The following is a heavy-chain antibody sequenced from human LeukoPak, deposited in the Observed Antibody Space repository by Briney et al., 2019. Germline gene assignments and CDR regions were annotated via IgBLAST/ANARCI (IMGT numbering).Heavy chain of an antibody. V-gene: IGHV3-48*03. J-gene: IGHJ4*02. CDR2: ISVSGETK. CDR3: ASGPMGGGDFDY. Sequence: PGGSLRLSCAASGFTISSYEMDWVRQAPGKGLEWVSHISVSGETKTYAESVKGRFTISRDNAKNSLYLQMNSLRAEDTAVYYCASGPMGGGDFDYWGQGTLVTVSS. D-gene: IGHD3-16*01. CDR1: GFTISSYE.